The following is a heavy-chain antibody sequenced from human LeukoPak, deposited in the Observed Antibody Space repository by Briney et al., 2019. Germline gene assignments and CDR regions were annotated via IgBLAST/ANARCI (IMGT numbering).Heavy chain of an antibody. CDR3: ARGPCFGSSTSCQLPYYYYGMDV. CDR2: ISYDGSNK. D-gene: IGHD2-2*01. Sequence: GRSLRLSCAASGFTFSSYGMHWVRQAPGKGLEWVAVISYDGSNKYYADSVKGRFTISRDNSKNTLYLQMNSLRAEDTAVYYCARGPCFGSSTSCQLPYYYYGMDVWGQGTTVTVSS. V-gene: IGHV3-30*03. CDR1: GFTFSSYG. J-gene: IGHJ6*02.